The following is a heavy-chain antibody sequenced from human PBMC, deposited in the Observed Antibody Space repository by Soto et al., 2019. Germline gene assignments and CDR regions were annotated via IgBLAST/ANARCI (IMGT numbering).Heavy chain of an antibody. J-gene: IGHJ4*02. Sequence: QVHLVQSGAEVKKPGASVKVSCKGSGYAFTTYGITWVRQAPGQGLEWMGWISAHSGNTHYAPKLQGRVTVTRDTSTRTAYMELRSLRSADTAVYYCARGRYGDYWGQGALVTVSS. CDR3: ARGRYGDY. CDR1: GYAFTTYG. D-gene: IGHD1-1*01. V-gene: IGHV1-18*01. CDR2: ISAHSGNT.